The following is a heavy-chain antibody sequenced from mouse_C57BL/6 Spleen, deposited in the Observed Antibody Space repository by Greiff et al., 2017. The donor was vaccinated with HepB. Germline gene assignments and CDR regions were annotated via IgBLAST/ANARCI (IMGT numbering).Heavy chain of an antibody. CDR1: GYTFNSYW. V-gene: IGHV1-50*01. Sequence: QVQLQQPGAELVKPGASVKLSCKASGYTFNSYWMQWVKQRPGQGLEWIGEIDPSDSYTNYNQKFKGKATLTVDTASSTAYMQLSSLTSEDSAVYYCAGGLLRAYWGQGTLVTVSA. J-gene: IGHJ3*01. CDR3: AGGLLRAY. D-gene: IGHD1-1*01. CDR2: IDPSDSYT.